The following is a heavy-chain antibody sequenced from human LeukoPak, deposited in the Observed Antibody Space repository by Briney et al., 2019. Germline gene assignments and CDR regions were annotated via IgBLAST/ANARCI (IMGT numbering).Heavy chain of an antibody. CDR3: ARSGSYSPFFYFDY. D-gene: IGHD1-26*01. CDR1: GGSISSGGYY. V-gene: IGHV4-31*03. J-gene: IGHJ4*02. CDR2: IYYSGST. Sequence: SETLSLTCTVSGGSISSGGYYWSWIRQHPGKGLEWIGYIYYSGSTYYNPSLKSRVTISVDTSKNQFSLKLSSVTAADTAVYYCARSGSYSPFFYFDYWGQGTLVTVSS.